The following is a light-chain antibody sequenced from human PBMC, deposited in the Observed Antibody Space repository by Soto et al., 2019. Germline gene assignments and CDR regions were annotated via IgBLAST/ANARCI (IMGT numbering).Light chain of an antibody. J-gene: IGLJ2*01. CDR1: SSDVGAYNY. CDR3: SSYTSSSTLA. V-gene: IGLV2-14*03. CDR2: DVN. Sequence: QAVVTQPASVSASPGQSITISCTGTSSDVGAYNYVSWYQQHPGKAPKLMIFDVNNRPSGVSNRFSGSKSGNTASLTISGLQAEDEADYYCSSYTSSSTLAFGGGTKLTVL.